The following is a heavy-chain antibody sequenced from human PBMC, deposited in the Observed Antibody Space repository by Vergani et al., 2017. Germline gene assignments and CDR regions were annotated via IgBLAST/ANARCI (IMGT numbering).Heavy chain of an antibody. Sequence: VQLQESGPGLVKPSETLSLTCTVSGGSISSYYWSLIRQPPGQGLGWIGYIYYSGSTNYNPSLQSRVTRSVNPSHNQFSRRLGSVTAADTAVYYCARQYYYDSSELDYWGQGTLVTVSS. J-gene: IGHJ4*02. CDR1: GGSISSYY. D-gene: IGHD3-22*01. CDR2: IYYSGST. CDR3: ARQYYYDSSELDY. V-gene: IGHV4-59*01.